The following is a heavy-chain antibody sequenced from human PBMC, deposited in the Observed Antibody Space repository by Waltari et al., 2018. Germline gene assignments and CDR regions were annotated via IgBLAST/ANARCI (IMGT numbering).Heavy chain of an antibody. V-gene: IGHV3-7*03. CDR2: IKPDGTEK. CDR1: GFIFSNYW. CDR3: ARDWSGSGRGINF. Sequence: VESGGGLVQPGGSLRLSCAASGFIFSNYWMMWVRQAPGKGLEWVANIKPDGTEKYYVASVWGRFTISRDNTQNSLSLQMTALRDDDTGRYFCARDWSGSGRGINFWGQGVPVTVSS. D-gene: IGHD3-3*01. J-gene: IGHJ4*02.